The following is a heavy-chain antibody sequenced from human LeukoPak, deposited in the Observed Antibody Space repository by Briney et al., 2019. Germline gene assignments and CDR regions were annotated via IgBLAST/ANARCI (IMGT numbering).Heavy chain of an antibody. CDR2: ISSSSITI. V-gene: IGHV3-48*01. CDR3: ARDHGTDYGDHGHFDY. J-gene: IGHJ4*02. Sequence: ETLSLTCTVSGGSISSNSFYWGWIRQPPGNGLEWVSYISSSSITIYYADSVRGRFTISRDNAKNSLYLQMNSLRAEDTAVYYCARDHGTDYGDHGHFDYWGQGTLVTVSS. CDR1: GGSISSNS. D-gene: IGHD4-17*01.